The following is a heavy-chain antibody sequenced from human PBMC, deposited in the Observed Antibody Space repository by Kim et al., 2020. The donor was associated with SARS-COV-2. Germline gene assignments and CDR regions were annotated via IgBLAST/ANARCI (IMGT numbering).Heavy chain of an antibody. V-gene: IGHV4-59*08. Sequence: SETLSLTCTVSGGSISSYYWSWIRQPPGKGLEWIGYIYYSGSTNYNPSLKSRVTISVDTSKNQFSLKLSSVTAADTAVYYCASGVGYYDSSGYYLGYWGQGTLVTVSS. D-gene: IGHD3-22*01. CDR1: GGSISSYY. CDR2: IYYSGST. CDR3: ASGVGYYDSSGYYLGY. J-gene: IGHJ4*02.